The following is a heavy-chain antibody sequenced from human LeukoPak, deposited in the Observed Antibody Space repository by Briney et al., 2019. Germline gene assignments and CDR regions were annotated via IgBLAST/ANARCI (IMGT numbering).Heavy chain of an antibody. CDR3: ARVVPIAAAGRYNWFDP. CDR1: GYTFTSYG. D-gene: IGHD6-13*01. J-gene: IGHJ5*02. Sequence: ASVKVSCKASGYTFTSYGISWVRQAPGQGLEWMGWISAYNGNTNYAQKLQGRVTMTTDTSTSTAYMELRSLRSDDTAVYYCARVVPIAAAGRYNWFDPWGQGTLVTVSS. CDR2: ISAYNGNT. V-gene: IGHV1-18*01.